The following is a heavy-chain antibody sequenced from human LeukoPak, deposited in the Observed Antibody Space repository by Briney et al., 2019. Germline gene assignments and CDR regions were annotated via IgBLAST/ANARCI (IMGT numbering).Heavy chain of an antibody. CDR2: ISPYNGNT. CDR3: ARAGPGSGWYFDY. Sequence: ASVKVSCKASGYDFTSVGITWVRRRPGQGLEWMGWISPYNGNTRYAQKFQGRVAMTTDTSTTTAYMELRGLRFNDTAVYYCARAGPGSGWYFDYSGQGTLVTVSS. CDR1: GYDFTSVG. D-gene: IGHD6-19*01. V-gene: IGHV1-18*01. J-gene: IGHJ4*02.